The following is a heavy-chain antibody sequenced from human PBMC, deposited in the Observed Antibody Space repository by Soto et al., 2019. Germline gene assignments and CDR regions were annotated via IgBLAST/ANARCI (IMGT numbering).Heavy chain of an antibody. J-gene: IGHJ5*02. CDR3: ARGLGYCSGCSCYSTNNWFDP. V-gene: IGHV4-30-2*01. CDR2: IYHSGST. CDR1: GGSISSGGYS. D-gene: IGHD2-15*01. Sequence: PSETLSLTCAVSGGSISSGGYSWSWIRQPPGKGLEWIGYIYHSGSTYYNPSLKSRVTISVDRSKNQFSLKLSSVTAADTAVYYCARGLGYCSGCSCYSTNNWFDPWGQGTPVTVSS.